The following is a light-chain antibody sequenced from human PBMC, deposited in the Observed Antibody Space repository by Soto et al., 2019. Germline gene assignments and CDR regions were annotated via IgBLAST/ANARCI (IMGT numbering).Light chain of an antibody. Sequence: ESVLTQSPGSLSLSPGERATLSCRASQTVNSKFLNWYQHKPGQAPRLLIYGASIRATGIPDRFSGSRSGADFTLTITRLEPEDFAVYLCQQFDDSRPAFTFGQGTKLEI. CDR2: GAS. V-gene: IGKV3-20*01. CDR3: QQFDDSRPAFT. J-gene: IGKJ2*01. CDR1: QTVNSKF.